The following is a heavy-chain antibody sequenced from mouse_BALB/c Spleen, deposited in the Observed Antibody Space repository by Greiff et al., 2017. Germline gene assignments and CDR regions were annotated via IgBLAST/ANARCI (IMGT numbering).Heavy chain of an antibody. Sequence: VKLMESGPGLVAPSQSLSITCTVSGFSLTSYGVHWVRQPPGKGLEWLGVIWAGGSTNYNSALMSRLSISKDNSKSQVFLKMNSLQTDDTAMYYCARYGSSYWGVYYYAMDYWGQGTSVTVSS. CDR2: IWAGGST. J-gene: IGHJ4*01. V-gene: IGHV2-9*02. D-gene: IGHD1-1*01. CDR1: GFSLTSYG. CDR3: ARYGSSYWGVYYYAMDY.